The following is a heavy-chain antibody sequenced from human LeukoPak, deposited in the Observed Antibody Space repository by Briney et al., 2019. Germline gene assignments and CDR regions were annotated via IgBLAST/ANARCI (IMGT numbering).Heavy chain of an antibody. V-gene: IGHV4-61*03. Sequence: PSETLSLTCTVSGGSVSSGTYYWSWIRQPPGKGLERIGCIHYSGTTNYNPSLKSRVTISVDTSKNHFSLKLTSVTAADTAVYYCARDSETGPGWFDPWGQGTLVTVSS. CDR1: GGSVSSGTYY. D-gene: IGHD3-10*01. CDR2: IHYSGTT. CDR3: ARDSETGPGWFDP. J-gene: IGHJ5*02.